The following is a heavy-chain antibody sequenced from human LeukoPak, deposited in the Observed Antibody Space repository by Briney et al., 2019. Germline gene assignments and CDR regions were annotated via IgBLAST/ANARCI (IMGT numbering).Heavy chain of an antibody. CDR2: IYYTGRT. V-gene: IGHV4-39*01. Sequence: SETLSLTCTVSGGSISSSSHSWGWIRQPPGEGLEWTRSIYYTGRTYYNPSLKSRVTISVDTSKNQFSLKLSSVTAADTAVYYCAQSLGSSNWIGNWFDPWGQGTLVTVSS. CDR3: AQSLGSSNWIGNWFDP. CDR1: GGSISSSSHS. J-gene: IGHJ5*02. D-gene: IGHD6-13*01.